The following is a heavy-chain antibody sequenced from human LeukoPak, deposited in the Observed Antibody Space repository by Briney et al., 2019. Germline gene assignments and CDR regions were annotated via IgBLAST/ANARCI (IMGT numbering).Heavy chain of an antibody. CDR2: INSAGSST. Sequence: GGSLRLSCAASGFTFSSYWMHWVRQAPGKGLLWVSRINSAGSSTSYADSVKGRFTISRDNAKNTLYLQMNSLRAEDTAVYYCARGGYCSSTSCYPGYNWFDPWGQGTLVTVSS. CDR1: GFTFSSYW. CDR3: ARGGYCSSTSCYPGYNWFDP. J-gene: IGHJ5*02. V-gene: IGHV3-74*01. D-gene: IGHD2-2*01.